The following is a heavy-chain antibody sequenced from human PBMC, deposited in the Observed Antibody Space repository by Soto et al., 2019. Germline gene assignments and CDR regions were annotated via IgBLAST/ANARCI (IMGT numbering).Heavy chain of an antibody. CDR1: GFTFSSYS. CDR2: IRSDGSST. V-gene: IGHV3-74*01. Sequence: GGSLRLSCAASGFTFSSYSMSWVRQAPGKGLVWVSHIRSDGSSTTYADSVKGRFTISRDNAKNTLYLQMNSLRAEDTAVYYCARSSYPYYFDYWGQGALVTVSS. CDR3: ARSSYPYYFDY. J-gene: IGHJ4*02.